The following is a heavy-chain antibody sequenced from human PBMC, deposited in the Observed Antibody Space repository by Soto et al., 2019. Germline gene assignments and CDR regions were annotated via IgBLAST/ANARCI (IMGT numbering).Heavy chain of an antibody. CDR3: AKGRGYTYNGGSALDY. J-gene: IGHJ4*02. CDR2: ISWNSDNM. V-gene: IGHV3-9*01. Sequence: GGSLRLSCAASGFTFLDYAVHWVRQAPGKGLEWVSGISWNSDNMAYADSVKGRFTMSRDNAKNSLFLQMNSLRPEDTALYYCAKGRGYTYNGGSALDYWGQGTLVTVSS. D-gene: IGHD5-18*01. CDR1: GFTFLDYA.